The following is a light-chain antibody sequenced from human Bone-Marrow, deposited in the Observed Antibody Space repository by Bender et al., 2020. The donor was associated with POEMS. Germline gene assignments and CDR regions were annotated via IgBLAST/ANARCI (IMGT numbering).Light chain of an antibody. CDR2: KDR. J-gene: IGLJ3*02. CDR3: QSTDTTSTYRV. V-gene: IGLV3-25*03. Sequence: SYELTQPPSVSVSPGQTARITCSGDALSKQYAYWYQQKSGQAPLLVIYKDRERPSEIPERFSGSGSGTTVTLTISGVQAEDEADYYCQSTDTTSTYRVFGGGTKLTVL. CDR1: ALSKQY.